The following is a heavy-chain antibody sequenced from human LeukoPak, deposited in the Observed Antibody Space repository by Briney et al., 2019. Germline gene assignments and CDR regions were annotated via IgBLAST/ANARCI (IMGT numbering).Heavy chain of an antibody. V-gene: IGHV1-2*02. J-gene: IGHJ5*02. Sequence: AXVKVSCKASGYTFTGYYMHWVRQAPGQGLEWMGWINPNSGGTNYAQKFQGRVTMTRDTYISTAYMEVGRLRSDDTAVYYCARVIRTVVVPAAIPYNWFDPWGQGTLVTVSS. CDR3: ARVIRTVVVPAAIPYNWFDP. CDR2: INPNSGGT. CDR1: GYTFTGYY. D-gene: IGHD2-2*01.